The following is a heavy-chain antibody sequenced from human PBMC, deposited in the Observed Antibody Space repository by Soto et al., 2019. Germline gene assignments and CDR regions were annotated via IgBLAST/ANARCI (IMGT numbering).Heavy chain of an antibody. V-gene: IGHV5-10-1*01. CDR1: GYSFTNYW. CDR3: AREGNLEYSSSSSGYYYYYYGMDV. CDR2: IDPSDSYT. J-gene: IGHJ6*02. Sequence: GESLKISCKGSGYSFTNYWISWVRQMPGKGLEWMGRIDPSDSYTNYSPSFQGHVTISADKSISTAYLQWSSLKASDTAMYYCAREGNLEYSSSSSGYYYYYYGMDVWGQGTTVTVSS. D-gene: IGHD6-6*01.